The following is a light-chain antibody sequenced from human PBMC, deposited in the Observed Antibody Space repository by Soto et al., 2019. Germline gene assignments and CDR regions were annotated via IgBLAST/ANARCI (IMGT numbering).Light chain of an antibody. CDR3: CSYAGNSGV. V-gene: IGLV2-23*02. CDR1: SSDVGSYNF. Sequence: QSVLTQPASVSGSPGQSIIISCTGTSSDVGSYNFVSWYQQHPGKAPKLMIYEVSKRPSGVSNRFSGSKSGNTASLTIYGLQPGDEADYYCCSYAGNSGVFGGGTQLTVL. CDR2: EVS. J-gene: IGLJ3*02.